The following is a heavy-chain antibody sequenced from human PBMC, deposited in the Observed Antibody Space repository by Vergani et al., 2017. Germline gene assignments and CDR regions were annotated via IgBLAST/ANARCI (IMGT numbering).Heavy chain of an antibody. CDR2: IIPICGTA. V-gene: IGHV1-69*01. D-gene: IGHD4-17*01. CDR1: GGTFSSYA. J-gene: IGHJ6*03. CDR3: ARARANYGDYPPYYYYYMDV. Sequence: QVQLVQSGAEVKKPGSSVKVSCKASGGTFSSYAISWVRQAPGQGLEWMGGIIPICGTANYAQKFQGRVTITADESTSTAYMELSSLRSEDTAVDYCARARANYGDYPPYYYYYMDVWGKGTTVTVSS.